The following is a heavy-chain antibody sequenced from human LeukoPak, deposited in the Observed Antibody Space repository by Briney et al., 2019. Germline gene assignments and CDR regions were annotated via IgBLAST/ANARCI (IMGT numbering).Heavy chain of an antibody. J-gene: IGHJ6*03. CDR3: PKDLNGHTYYFYYMDV. V-gene: IGHV3-30*02. Sequence: GGSLRLSCAASGVTFSNFSLYWVCQGPRPGLGWGSFIRYDGSDKYYSDSVKGRFTISRDNSTSTLYLQIDSLSADDTAVYYCPKDLNGHTYYFYYMDVWGIGTTVTISS. CDR1: GVTFSNFS. CDR2: IRYDGSDK.